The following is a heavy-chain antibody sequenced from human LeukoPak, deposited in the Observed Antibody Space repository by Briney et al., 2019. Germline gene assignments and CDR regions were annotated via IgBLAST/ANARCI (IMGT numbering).Heavy chain of an antibody. CDR1: GGSIRSSSYY. D-gene: IGHD1-26*01. V-gene: IGHV3-48*01. CDR3: ARDQGGPTAY. J-gene: IGHJ4*02. CDR2: ISSLSGTI. Sequence: ETLSLTCTVSGGSIRSSSYYWGWVRQAPGKGLEWISYISSLSGTINYADSVKGRFTISRDNAKNSLYLQMNSLRAEDTAVYYCARDQGGPTAYWGQGTLVTVSS.